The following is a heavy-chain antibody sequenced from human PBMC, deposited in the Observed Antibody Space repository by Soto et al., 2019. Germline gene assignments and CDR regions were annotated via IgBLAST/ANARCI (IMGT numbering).Heavy chain of an antibody. CDR3: ARAGRATGTDYGMDV. J-gene: IGHJ6*02. V-gene: IGHV3-53*02. CDR2: IYSGGST. CDR1: GFTVSSNY. Sequence: EVQLVETGGGLIQPGGSLRLSCAASGFTVSSNYMSWVRQAPGKGLEWVSVIYSGGSTYYADSVKGRFTISRDNSKNTLYLQIESLRAEDTAVYYCARAGRATGTDYGMDVWGQGTTVTVSS. D-gene: IGHD1-1*01.